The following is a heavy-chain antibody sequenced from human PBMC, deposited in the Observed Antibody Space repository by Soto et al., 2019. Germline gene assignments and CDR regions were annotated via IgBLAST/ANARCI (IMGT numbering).Heavy chain of an antibody. J-gene: IGHJ4*02. CDR3: ARVGEASSSWYLDY. D-gene: IGHD6-13*01. CDR2: INHSGST. V-gene: IGHV4-34*01. CDR1: GGSFSGYY. Sequence: PSETLSLTCAVYGGSFSGYYRSWIRQPPGKGLEWIGEINHSGSTNYNPSLKSRVTISVDTSKNQFSLKLSSVTAADTAVYYCARVGEASSSWYLDYWGQGTLVTVSS.